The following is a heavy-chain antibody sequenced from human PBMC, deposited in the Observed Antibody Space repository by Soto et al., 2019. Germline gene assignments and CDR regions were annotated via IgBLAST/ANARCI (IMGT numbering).Heavy chain of an antibody. D-gene: IGHD2-2*01. CDR1: GYTFTSYG. Sequence: GASVKVSCKASGYTFTSYGISWVRQAPGQGLEWMGWISAYNGNTNYAQKLQGRVTMTTDTSTSTAYMELRSLRSDDTAVYYCARVGAVAVPAAMFDNWFDPWGQGTLVTVSS. CDR2: ISAYNGNT. J-gene: IGHJ5*02. CDR3: ARVGAVAVPAAMFDNWFDP. V-gene: IGHV1-18*01.